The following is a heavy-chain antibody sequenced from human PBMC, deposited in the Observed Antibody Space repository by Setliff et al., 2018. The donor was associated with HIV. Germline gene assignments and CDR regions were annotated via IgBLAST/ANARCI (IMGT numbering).Heavy chain of an antibody. J-gene: IGHJ4*02. CDR2: MYHTGST. D-gene: IGHD5-12*01. CDR3: ARQPLYNDYDWRSYYFDY. Sequence: SETLSLTCAVSGYSISSGCCWGWIRQPPGKGLEWIGSMYHTGSTYYSPSLNSRFTISVDTSKNQFSLKLRSVTAADTAVYYCARQPLYNDYDWRSYYFDYWGQGSLVTVSS. CDR1: GYSISSGCC. V-gene: IGHV4-38-2*01.